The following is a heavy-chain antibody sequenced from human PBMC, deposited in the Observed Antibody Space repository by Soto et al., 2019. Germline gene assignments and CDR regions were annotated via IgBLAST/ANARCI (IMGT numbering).Heavy chain of an antibody. CDR3: ASLIAAAGPPHSPRYYYGMDV. CDR2: IIPIFGTA. D-gene: IGHD6-13*01. CDR1: GGTFSSYA. V-gene: IGHV1-69*13. J-gene: IGHJ6*02. Sequence: VKVSCKASGGTFSSYAISWVRQAPGQGLEWMGGIIPIFGTADYAQKFQGRVTITADESTSTAYMELSSLRSEDTAVYYCASLIAAAGPPHSPRYYYGMDVWGQGTTVTVSS.